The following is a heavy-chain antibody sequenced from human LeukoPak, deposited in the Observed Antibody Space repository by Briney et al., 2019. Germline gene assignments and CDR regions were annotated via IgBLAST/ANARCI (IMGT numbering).Heavy chain of an antibody. V-gene: IGHV4-38-2*02. CDR2: IYHSGST. Sequence: SETLSLTCTVSGYSISSGYYWGWIRQPPGKGLEWIGSIYHSGSTNYNPSLKSRVTISVDTSKNQFSLKLSSVTAADTAVYYCAREGSGRVFLGWLKGSLRNINWFDPWGQGTLVTVSS. J-gene: IGHJ5*02. CDR1: GYSISSGYY. D-gene: IGHD3-3*01. CDR3: AREGSGRVFLGWLKGSLRNINWFDP.